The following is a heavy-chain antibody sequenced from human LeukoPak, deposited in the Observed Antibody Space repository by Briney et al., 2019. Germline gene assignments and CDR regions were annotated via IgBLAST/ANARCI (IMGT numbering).Heavy chain of an antibody. CDR2: IKQDGSEK. CDR1: GFPFSDSW. J-gene: IGHJ4*02. Sequence: GGSLRLSCAASGFPFSDSWMDWVRQARGKGMEWVANIKQDGSEKHYADSVKGRFTISRDNAKNSLFLQMNGLRAEDTAVYYCSRSLDYWGQGALVTVSS. V-gene: IGHV3-7*01. CDR3: SRSLDY.